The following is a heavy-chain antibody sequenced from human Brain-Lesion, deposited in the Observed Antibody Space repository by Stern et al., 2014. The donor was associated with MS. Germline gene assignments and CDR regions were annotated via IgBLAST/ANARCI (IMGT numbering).Heavy chain of an antibody. J-gene: IGHJ3*02. CDR1: GLRFSSYA. D-gene: IGHD3-16*02. Sequence: EVKLEEPGGGFVQPGGSLRLSCAASGLRFSSYAMSWVRQTPGQGLERVAGIIGSGGSTYYADSVKGRFTISRDKSKNTLFLQMNSLRAEDTAVYYCAKGVWGSYLNAFDMWGQGTMVTVSS. CDR3: AKGVWGSYLNAFDM. CDR2: IIGSGGST. V-gene: IGHV3-23*04.